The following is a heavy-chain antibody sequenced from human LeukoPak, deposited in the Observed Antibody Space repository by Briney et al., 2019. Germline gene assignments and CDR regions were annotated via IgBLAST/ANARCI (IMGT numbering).Heavy chain of an antibody. V-gene: IGHV4-39*01. D-gene: IGHD3-22*01. Sequence: KTSETLSLTCTVSGGSISSSSYYWGWIRQPPGKGLECIGSMYYSGSTYYNPPLKSRVTISVDTSKNQFSLNLRSVTAADTAVYYCVRLNGGYYEAIFDCWGQGTLVTVSS. CDR1: GGSISSSSYY. CDR2: MYYSGST. J-gene: IGHJ4*02. CDR3: VRLNGGYYEAIFDC.